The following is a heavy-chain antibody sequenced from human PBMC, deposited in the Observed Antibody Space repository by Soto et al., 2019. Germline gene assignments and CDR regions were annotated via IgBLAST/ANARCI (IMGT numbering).Heavy chain of an antibody. CDR3: AXXXXXXXXXXXXDYYYYYGMDV. CDR2: ISWNSGSI. J-gene: IGHJ6*02. Sequence: EVQLVESGGGLVQPGRSLRLSCAASGFTFDDYAMHWVRQAPGKGLEWVSGISWNSGSIGYADSVKGRFTISRDNAKNSLYLQMNSLRAEDTALYYCAXXXXXXXXXXXXDYYYYYGMDVWGQGTTVTVSS. CDR1: GFTFDDYA. V-gene: IGHV3-9*01.